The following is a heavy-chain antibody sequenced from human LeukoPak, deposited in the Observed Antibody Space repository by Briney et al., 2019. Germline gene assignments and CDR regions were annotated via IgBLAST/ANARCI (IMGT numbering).Heavy chain of an antibody. D-gene: IGHD2-2*01. CDR1: GFTFSSYA. Sequence: QPGGSLRLSCAASGFTFSSYAMSWVRQAPGKGLEWVSAISGSGGSTYYADSVKGRFTISRDNSKNTLYLQMNSLRAEDTAVYYCAKVSVIVVVPAAYFDYWGQGTLVTVSS. V-gene: IGHV3-23*01. CDR2: ISGSGGST. CDR3: AKVSVIVVVPAAYFDY. J-gene: IGHJ4*02.